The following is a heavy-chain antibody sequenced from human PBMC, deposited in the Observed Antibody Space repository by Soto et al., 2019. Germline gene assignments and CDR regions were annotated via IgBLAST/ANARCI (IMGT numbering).Heavy chain of an antibody. CDR1: GFTFSSYW. J-gene: IGHJ6*02. V-gene: IGHV3-7*03. CDR2: IKQDGSEK. Sequence: GSLRLSCAASGFTFSSYWMSWVRQAPGKGLEWVANIKQDGSEKYYVDSVKGRFTISRDNAKNSLYLQMNSLRAEDTAVYYCARNPSLGELSYGMDVWGQGTTVTVSS. CDR3: ARNPSLGELSYGMDV. D-gene: IGHD3-16*02.